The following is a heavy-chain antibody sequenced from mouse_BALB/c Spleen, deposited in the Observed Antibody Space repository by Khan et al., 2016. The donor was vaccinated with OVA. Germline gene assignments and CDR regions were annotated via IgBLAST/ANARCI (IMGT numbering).Heavy chain of an antibody. V-gene: IGHV1-76*01. CDR1: GYIFTNYW. Sequence: QVQLKESGAELVRPGASVKLSCKTSGYIFTNYWIHWLKQRSGQGLEWIARIYPGTDSTYYDEKFKDKATLTADKSSSTAYMQLSSLKSEDSAVYFCARSGDYDEVWFAYWGQGTLVTVSA. CDR3: ARSGDYDEVWFAY. CDR2: IYPGTDST. D-gene: IGHD2-4*01. J-gene: IGHJ3*01.